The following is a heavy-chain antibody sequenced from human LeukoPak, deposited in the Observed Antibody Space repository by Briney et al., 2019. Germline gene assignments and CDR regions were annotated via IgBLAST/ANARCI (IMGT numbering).Heavy chain of an antibody. CDR2: IYTSGST. J-gene: IGHJ4*02. CDR1: GGSISSFH. Sequence: SETLSLTCNVSGGSISSFHWSWIRQPAGKGLEWIGRIYTSGSTSYNSSLRSRVTVSVDTSKNQFSLKLSSATAADTAVYYCASFTRQVVLWGQGTLVTVSS. V-gene: IGHV4-4*07. CDR3: ASFTRQVVL. D-gene: IGHD6-13*01.